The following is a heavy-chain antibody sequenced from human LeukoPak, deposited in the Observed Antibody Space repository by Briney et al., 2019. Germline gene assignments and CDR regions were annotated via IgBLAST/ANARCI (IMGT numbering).Heavy chain of an antibody. J-gene: IGHJ6*02. Sequence: GGSLRLSCAASGFTFSTYWMSWVRQAPGKGLECLANIKEDGTGKNHVDSVKGRFTISRDNAKNSLYLQMNGLRAEDTAVYYCAREIPQQLVAMDVWGQGTTVTVSS. V-gene: IGHV3-7*04. CDR1: GFTFSTYW. D-gene: IGHD6-13*01. CDR3: AREIPQQLVAMDV. CDR2: IKEDGTGK.